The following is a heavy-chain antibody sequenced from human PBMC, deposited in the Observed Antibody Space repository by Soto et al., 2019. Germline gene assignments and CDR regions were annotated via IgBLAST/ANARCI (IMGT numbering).Heavy chain of an antibody. CDR3: ARVRRGYSSGWYYFDY. D-gene: IGHD6-19*01. CDR2: INHSGST. Sequence: QVQLQQWGAGLLKPSETLSLTCAVYGGSFSGYYWCWIRQPPGKGLEWIGEINHSGSTNYNPSLKSRVTIAVDTSKNQFSLELSSVTAADPAVYYCARVRRGYSSGWYYFDYWGQGTLVTVSS. J-gene: IGHJ4*02. CDR1: GGSFSGYY. V-gene: IGHV4-34*01.